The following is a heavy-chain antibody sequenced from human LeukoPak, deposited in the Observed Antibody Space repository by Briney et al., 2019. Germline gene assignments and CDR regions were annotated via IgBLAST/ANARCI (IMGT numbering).Heavy chain of an antibody. J-gene: IGHJ5*02. Sequence: SSQTLSLTCTVSGGSISSGGYYWSWIRQHPGKGLEWIGYIYCSGSTYYNPSLKSRVTISVDTSKNQFSLKLSSVTAADTAVYYCARGSTAYDFWSGYYRNWFDPWGQGTLVTVSS. CDR1: GGSISSGGYY. CDR3: ARGSTAYDFWSGYYRNWFDP. D-gene: IGHD3-3*01. CDR2: IYCSGST. V-gene: IGHV4-31*03.